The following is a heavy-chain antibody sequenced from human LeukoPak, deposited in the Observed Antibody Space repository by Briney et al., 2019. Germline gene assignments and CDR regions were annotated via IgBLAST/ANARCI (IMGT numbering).Heavy chain of an antibody. D-gene: IGHD6-6*01. CDR2: INPTGGST. V-gene: IGHV1-46*01. Sequence: ASVKVSCKASGYTFPSYFMHWVRQAPGQGLEWMGIINPTGGSTTYAQKFQGRVTTTRDTSTSTVYMELSSLRSDDTAVYYCARTAARRFDYWGQGTLVTVSS. J-gene: IGHJ4*02. CDR3: ARTAARRFDY. CDR1: GYTFPSYF.